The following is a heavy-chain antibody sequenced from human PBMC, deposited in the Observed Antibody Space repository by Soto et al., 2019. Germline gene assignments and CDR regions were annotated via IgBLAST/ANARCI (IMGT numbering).Heavy chain of an antibody. CDR3: ARVTSWFGELLSAPLDY. Sequence: RGESLKISCKGSGYSFTSYWICWVRQMPGKGLEWMGIIYPGDSATRYSPSFQGQVIISADKSISTAYLQWSSLKASDTAMYYCARVTSWFGELLSAPLDYWGQGTLVTVSS. D-gene: IGHD3-10*01. J-gene: IGHJ4*02. V-gene: IGHV5-51*01. CDR1: GYSFTSYW. CDR2: IYPGDSAT.